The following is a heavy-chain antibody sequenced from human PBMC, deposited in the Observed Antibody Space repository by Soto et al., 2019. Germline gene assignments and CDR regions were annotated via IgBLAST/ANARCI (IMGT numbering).Heavy chain of an antibody. CDR2: LWYDGSCE. D-gene: IGHD2-2*02. CDR3: ARVPRFDTWYFDY. V-gene: IGHV3-33*01. CDR1: GFSVNTHV. J-gene: IGHJ4*02. Sequence: QVQLVESGGGVVQPGRSLRLSCAASGFSVNTHVIHWIRQAPGKGLEWVAVLWYDGSCEYYADSVKGRFTISRDNSKNMMYLQMDNLRVEDTAVYYCARVPRFDTWYFDYWGQGTLATVSS.